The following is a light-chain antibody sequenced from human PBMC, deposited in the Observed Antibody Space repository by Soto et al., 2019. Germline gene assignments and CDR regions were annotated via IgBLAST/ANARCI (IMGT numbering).Light chain of an antibody. CDR2: ENN. V-gene: IGLV1-40*01. J-gene: IGLJ1*01. CDR1: SSNIGAGYE. Sequence: QSVLTQPPSVSEAPGQRVTISCTGSSSNIGAGYEAHWYQQVPGTAPKLLIYENNNRPSEVPDRVSGTKFGTSASLAITWLQAEDEAEYYCQSYDSSLSGYVFGTGTQLTVL. CDR3: QSYDSSLSGYV.